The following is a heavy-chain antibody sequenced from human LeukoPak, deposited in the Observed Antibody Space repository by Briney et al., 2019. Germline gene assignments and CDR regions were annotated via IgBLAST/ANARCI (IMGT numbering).Heavy chain of an antibody. J-gene: IGHJ3*02. CDR3: ASLFRDDVFDI. V-gene: IGHV5-10-1*01. D-gene: IGHD3-10*01. CDR2: VDPSDSYT. Sequence: GESLNISCKGSGYSFTSYWGSWVRKMPGKGPEWMGRVDPSDSYTNYSPSFQGHVSISADKSISTAYLQWRSLKASDTAMYYCASLFRDDVFDIWGQGTMVTVSS. CDR1: GYSFTSYW.